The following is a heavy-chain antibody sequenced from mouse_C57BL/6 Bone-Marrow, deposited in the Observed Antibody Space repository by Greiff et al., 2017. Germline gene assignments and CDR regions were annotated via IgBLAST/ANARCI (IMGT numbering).Heavy chain of an antibody. CDR1: GYTFTSYW. CDR2: IYPGSGST. D-gene: IGHD3-2*02. CDR3: ARGTAQATGCDY. V-gene: IGHV1-55*01. J-gene: IGHJ2*01. Sequence: QVQLQQPGAELVKPGASVKMSCKASGYTFTSYWITWVKQRPGQGLEWIGDIYPGSGSTNYNEKFKSKATLTVDTSSSTASMQLSSLTSEDSAVYYCARGTAQATGCDYWGQGTTLTVSS.